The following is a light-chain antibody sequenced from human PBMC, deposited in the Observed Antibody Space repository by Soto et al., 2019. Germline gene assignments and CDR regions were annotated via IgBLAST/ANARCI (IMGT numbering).Light chain of an antibody. CDR1: NIGSKS. CDR3: QVWDDSSDVP. CDR2: YDS. V-gene: IGLV3-21*04. J-gene: IGLJ3*02. Sequence: SYELTQPPSVSVSPGQTARISCGGNNIGSKSVHWYQQKPGQAPVLVIYYDSDRPSGIPERFSGSNSGNTATLTIRGVEAGDEADYYCQVWDDSSDVPFGGGTKLTVL.